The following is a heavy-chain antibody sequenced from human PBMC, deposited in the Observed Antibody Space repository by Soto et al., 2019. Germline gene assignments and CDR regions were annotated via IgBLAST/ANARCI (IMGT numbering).Heavy chain of an antibody. J-gene: IGHJ5*02. CDR3: ARAGSFLEWSWGGGPGCCRWFDP. V-gene: IGHV4-59*01. D-gene: IGHD3-3*02. Sequence: SETLSLTCTVSGGSISSYYWSWIRQPPGKGLEWIGYIYYSGSTNYNPSLKSRVTISVDTSKNQFSLKLSSVTAADTAVYYCARAGSFLEWSWGGGPGCCRWFDPWGQGTLVTVSS. CDR1: GGSISSYY. CDR2: IYYSGST.